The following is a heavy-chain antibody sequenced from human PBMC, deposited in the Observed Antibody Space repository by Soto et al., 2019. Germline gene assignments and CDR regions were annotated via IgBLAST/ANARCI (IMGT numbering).Heavy chain of an antibody. CDR1: GGSFSGYY. CDR2: INHSGST. Sequence: QVQLQQWGAGLLKPSETLSLTCAVYGGSFSGYYWSWIRQPPRKGLEWIGEINHSGSTNYNPSLKSRDTISVDTSKNQFSLKLSSVTAADTAVYYCARGSMRADIVVVVAATALDYWGQGTLVTVSS. V-gene: IGHV4-34*01. D-gene: IGHD2-15*01. CDR3: ARGSMRADIVVVVAATALDY. J-gene: IGHJ4*02.